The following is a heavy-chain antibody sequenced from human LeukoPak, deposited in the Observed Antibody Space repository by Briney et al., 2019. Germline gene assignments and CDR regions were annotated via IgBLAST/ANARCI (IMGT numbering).Heavy chain of an antibody. J-gene: IGHJ6*03. Sequence: SETLSLTCTVSGGSISGYYWSWIRQPPGKGLEWIGYIYYSGSTNYNPSLKSRVTISVDTSKNQFSLKLSSVTAADPAVYYCAGGGDFWSGQAHYYYYYMHLWGKGTTVTVSS. D-gene: IGHD3-3*01. V-gene: IGHV4-59*01. CDR2: IYYSGST. CDR3: AGGGDFWSGQAHYYYYYMHL. CDR1: GGSISGYY.